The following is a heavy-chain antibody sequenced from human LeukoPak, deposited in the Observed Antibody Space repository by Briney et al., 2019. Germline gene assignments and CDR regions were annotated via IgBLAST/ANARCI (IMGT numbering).Heavy chain of an antibody. Sequence: GGSLRLSCAASGFTFSDYYMSWIRQAPGKGLEWVSYISSGGRTIYYADSVKGRFTMSRDNAKNSLYLQMNSLRAEDTAVYYCAGDLISGSGSLGYWGQGTLVTVSS. V-gene: IGHV3-11*04. CDR1: GFTFSDYY. CDR2: ISSGGRTI. J-gene: IGHJ4*02. D-gene: IGHD3-10*01. CDR3: AGDLISGSGSLGY.